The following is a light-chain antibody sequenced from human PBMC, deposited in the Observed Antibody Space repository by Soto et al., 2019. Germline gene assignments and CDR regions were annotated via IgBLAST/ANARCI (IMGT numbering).Light chain of an antibody. CDR1: QDIGDW. CDR2: AAS. V-gene: IGKV1-12*01. J-gene: IGKJ4*01. CDR3: QQGYSFPVT. Sequence: DIQVTQSRSSVSASVGDRVSITCRASQDIGDWLAWYQRKPGKAPKLLVYAASSLQSGVPSRFSGSGSGTDFTLTISSLQPEDFATYYCQQGYSFPVTFGGGTKVDIK.